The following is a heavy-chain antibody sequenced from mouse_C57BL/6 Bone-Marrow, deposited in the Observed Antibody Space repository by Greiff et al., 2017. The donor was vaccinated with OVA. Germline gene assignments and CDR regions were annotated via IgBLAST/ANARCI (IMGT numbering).Heavy chain of an antibody. CDR3: ARAGGHRSSWFAY. V-gene: IGHV1-53*01. D-gene: IGHD2-14*01. J-gene: IGHJ3*01. CDR2: INPRSGGT. CDR1: GYTFTSYW. Sequence: QVQLQQPGAELVKPGASVKLSCKASGYTFTSYWMHWVKQRPGRGLEWIGMINPRSGGTNYNEKFKSKATLTVDKSSSTAYMQLSSLTSEDSAVYECARAGGHRSSWFAYWGQGTLVTVSA.